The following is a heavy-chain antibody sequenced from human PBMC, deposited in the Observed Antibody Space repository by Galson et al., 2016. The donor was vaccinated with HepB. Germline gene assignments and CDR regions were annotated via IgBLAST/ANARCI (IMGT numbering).Heavy chain of an antibody. D-gene: IGHD3-16*01. CDR2: ITGTGATT. Sequence: SLRLSCAGSGFSFSNHGMSWVRQTPGRGLEWVSGITGTGATTHYADSVKGRFTISRDNSKSTLYLDMNNLRAGDTAVYYCGKHGGFDYWGQGALVTVSS. CDR3: GKHGGFDY. J-gene: IGHJ4*02. V-gene: IGHV3-23*01. CDR1: GFSFSNHG.